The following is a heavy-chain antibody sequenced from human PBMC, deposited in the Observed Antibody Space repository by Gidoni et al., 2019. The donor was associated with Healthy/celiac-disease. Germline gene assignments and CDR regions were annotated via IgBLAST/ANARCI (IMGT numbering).Heavy chain of an antibody. CDR1: GFTFRSYS. V-gene: IGHV3-21*01. CDR2: ISSSSSYI. D-gene: IGHD2-2*02. Sequence: EVQLVESGGGLVKPGGSLRLPCAASGFTFRSYSMNWVRQAPGKGLEWVSSISSSSSYIYYADSVKGRFTISRDNAKNSLYLQMNSLRAEDTAVYYCARDPQRRGFVVVPAAIGFDPWGQGTLVTVSS. J-gene: IGHJ5*02. CDR3: ARDPQRRGFVVVPAAIGFDP.